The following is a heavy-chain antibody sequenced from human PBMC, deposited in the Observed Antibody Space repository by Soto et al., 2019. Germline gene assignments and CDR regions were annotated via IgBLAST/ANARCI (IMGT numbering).Heavy chain of an antibody. CDR2: IYGSART. CDR3: ARRPWEGVDV. J-gene: IGHJ6*02. V-gene: IGHV4-59*08. CDR1: GYSITQSF. D-gene: IGHD1-26*01. Sequence: QVQVHESGPGLVNPSETLSLTCSVSGYSITQSFWNWIRQPPGKGLEWIGYIYGSARTNYNPSLKSRVTISVDTSKNQFSLKLDSVTAADTAVYYCARRPWEGVDVWGQGTTVTVSS.